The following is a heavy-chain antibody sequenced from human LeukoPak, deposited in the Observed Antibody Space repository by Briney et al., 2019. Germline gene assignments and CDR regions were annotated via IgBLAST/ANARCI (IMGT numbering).Heavy chain of an antibody. J-gene: IGHJ4*02. CDR3: ATIGASFFDY. V-gene: IGHV7-4-1*02. Sequence: ASVKVSCKASGYTFTSYAINWVRQAPGQGLEWMGWINTGTGNPTYAQGFTGRFVFSLDTSVSTTYLQINSLKAEDTAVYYCATIGASFFDYWGQGTLVTVSS. D-gene: IGHD3-10*01. CDR2: INTGTGNP. CDR1: GYTFTSYA.